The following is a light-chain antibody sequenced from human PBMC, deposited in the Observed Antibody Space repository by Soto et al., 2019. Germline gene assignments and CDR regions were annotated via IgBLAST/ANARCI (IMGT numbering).Light chain of an antibody. J-gene: IGLJ2*01. Sequence: QSVLTQPPSASGTPGQRVTISCSGSNSNIGSNTINWYQQLPGTAPKLLMYSNNQRPSGVPDRFSGSKSGTSASLAISGLQSEDEADYYCAAWDDSLNGVVFGGGTKLTVL. CDR2: SNN. CDR3: AAWDDSLNGVV. V-gene: IGLV1-44*01. CDR1: NSNIGSNT.